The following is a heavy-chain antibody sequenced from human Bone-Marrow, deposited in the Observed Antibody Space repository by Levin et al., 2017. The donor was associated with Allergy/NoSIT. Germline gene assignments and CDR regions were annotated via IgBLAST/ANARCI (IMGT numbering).Heavy chain of an antibody. J-gene: IGHJ5*02. D-gene: IGHD3-10*01. CDR1: GDSFRSTNFY. V-gene: IGHV4-39*02. Sequence: PSQPLSLPCSVSGDSFRSTNFYWAWLRPSPGKGLEWIGSISYTGHTYYNPSLQSRVTMSVDKPKNQFSLRLRSVTATDTAVYYCARDGGTFYFVSGSSYKWFDPWGQGTLVPVSS. CDR2: ISYTGHT. CDR3: ARDGGTFYFVSGSSYKWFDP.